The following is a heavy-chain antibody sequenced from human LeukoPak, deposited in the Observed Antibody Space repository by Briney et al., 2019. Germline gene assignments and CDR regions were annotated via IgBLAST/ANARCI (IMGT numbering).Heavy chain of an antibody. CDR2: ISTSGSTT. CDR1: GFSLSNYE. V-gene: IGHV3-48*03. CDR3: ARDKGSYYPFDY. D-gene: IGHD3-10*01. Sequence: GGSLRLPCAASGFSLSNYEMNWVRQAPGKGLEWVSYISTSGSTTYYADSVKGRFTISRDNAKNSLYLQMNSLRAEDTAVYYCARDKGSYYPFDYWGQGTLVTVPS. J-gene: IGHJ4*02.